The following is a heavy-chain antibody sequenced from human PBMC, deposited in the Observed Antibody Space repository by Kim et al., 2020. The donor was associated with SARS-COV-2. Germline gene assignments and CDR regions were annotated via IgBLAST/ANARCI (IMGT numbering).Heavy chain of an antibody. Sequence: NTKYSQKFQGRVTITRDTSASTAYMELSSLRSEDTAVYYCARGGGGPLDYWGQGTLVTVSS. CDR3: ARGGGGPLDY. J-gene: IGHJ4*02. D-gene: IGHD3-10*01. V-gene: IGHV1-3*01. CDR2: NT.